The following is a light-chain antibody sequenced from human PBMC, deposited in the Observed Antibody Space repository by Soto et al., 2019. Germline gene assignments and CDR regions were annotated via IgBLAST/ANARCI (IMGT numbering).Light chain of an antibody. CDR3: CSYARGSTLV. V-gene: IGLV2-11*01. Sequence: QSALTQPRSVSGSPGQSVTISCTGTTSDVGSYNYVSWYQQHPGKPPKLMIYDVSKRPSGAPDRFSGSKSGNTASLTISGLQPEDDADYYCCSYARGSTLVFGGGTKLTVL. J-gene: IGLJ3*02. CDR2: DVS. CDR1: TSDVGSYNY.